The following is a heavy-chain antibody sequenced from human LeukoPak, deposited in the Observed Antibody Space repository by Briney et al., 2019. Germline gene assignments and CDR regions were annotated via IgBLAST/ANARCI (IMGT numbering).Heavy chain of an antibody. CDR2: ISAHNGNA. CDR1: GYTFIRYG. V-gene: IGHV1-18*01. D-gene: IGHD4-11*01. CDR3: ARDYSNLGYYYYYMDV. J-gene: IGHJ6*03. Sequence: GASVKVSCKASGYTFIRYGITWVRQAPGQGLEWMGWISAHNGNANHAKKLQGRVTMTTDTSTSTAYMELRSLRSDDTAVYYCARDYSNLGYYYYYMDVWGKGTTVTVSS.